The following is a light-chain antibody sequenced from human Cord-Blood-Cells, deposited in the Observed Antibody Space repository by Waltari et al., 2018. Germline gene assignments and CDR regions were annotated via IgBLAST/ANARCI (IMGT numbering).Light chain of an antibody. CDR1: QSITSY. CDR3: QQSYSTPQT. V-gene: IGKV1-39*01. J-gene: IGKJ4*02. Sequence: DIQMTQSPSYLSASVGDRVTIPCRASQSITSYLNWYQQKPGKSPKLLIYAASSLQSGVPSRFSGSGSGTDFTLTISRLQPEDFATYYCQQSYSTPQTFGGGTKVEIK. CDR2: AAS.